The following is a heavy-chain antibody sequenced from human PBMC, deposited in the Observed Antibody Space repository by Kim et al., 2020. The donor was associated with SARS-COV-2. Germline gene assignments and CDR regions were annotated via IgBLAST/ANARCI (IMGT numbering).Heavy chain of an antibody. D-gene: IGHD3-10*01. CDR2: ISSSSSTI. CDR3: ARGWFGELTPFDY. J-gene: IGHJ4*02. V-gene: IGHV3-48*04. Sequence: GGSLRLSCAASGFTFSSYSMNWVRQAPGKGLEWVSYISSSSSTIYYADSVKGRFTISRDNAKNSLYLQMNSLRAEDTAVYYCARGWFGELTPFDYWGQGTLVTVSS. CDR1: GFTFSSYS.